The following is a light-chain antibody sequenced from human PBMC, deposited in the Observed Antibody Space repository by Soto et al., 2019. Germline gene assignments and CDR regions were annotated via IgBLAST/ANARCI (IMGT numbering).Light chain of an antibody. Sequence: QSVLTQPASVSGSPGQSITISCTGTSNDVGGYNYVSWYQQHPGKALKFLIYDFSIRPSGFSNRFFGSKSGNTASLTISGLQAEDEADYYCSSYTSSSTLPYVFGTGTKVTVL. V-gene: IGLV2-14*01. CDR3: SSYTSSSTLPYV. CDR2: DFS. CDR1: SNDVGGYNY. J-gene: IGLJ1*01.